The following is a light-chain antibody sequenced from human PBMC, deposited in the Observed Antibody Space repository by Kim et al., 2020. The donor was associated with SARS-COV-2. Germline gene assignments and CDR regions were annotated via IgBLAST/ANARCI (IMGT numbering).Light chain of an antibody. CDR3: QQRANWPIT. CDR2: DAS. J-gene: IGKJ5*01. Sequence: LSPGERATLSCRASQSVSRNLAWYQQKPSQAPRLLIYDASNRATGIPARFSGSGSGTDFTLTISSLEPEDFAVYYCQQRANWPITFGQGTRLEIK. CDR1: QSVSRN. V-gene: IGKV3-11*01.